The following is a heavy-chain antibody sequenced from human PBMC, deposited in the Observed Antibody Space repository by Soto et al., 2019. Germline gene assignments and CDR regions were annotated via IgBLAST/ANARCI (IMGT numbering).Heavy chain of an antibody. J-gene: IGHJ4*02. Sequence: PGGSLRLSCAASAFTFSDYYMSWIRQAPGKGLEWVSYISSSGSIIYYADSVKGRFTISRDNAKNSLYLQMNSLRAEDTAVYCCARDLGYYDSSGYFDYWGQGTRVTVSS. CDR1: AFTFSDYY. V-gene: IGHV3-11*01. CDR2: ISSSGSII. CDR3: ARDLGYYDSSGYFDY. D-gene: IGHD3-22*01.